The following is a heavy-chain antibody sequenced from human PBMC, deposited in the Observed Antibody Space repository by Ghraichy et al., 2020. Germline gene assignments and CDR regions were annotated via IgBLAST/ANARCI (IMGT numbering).Heavy chain of an antibody. CDR2: ISYDGSNK. CDR3: AKTLGGYEGAFDI. V-gene: IGHV3-30*18. CDR1: GFTFSSYG. J-gene: IGHJ3*02. Sequence: GGSLRLSCAASGFTFSSYGMHWVRQAPGKGLEWVAVISYDGSNKYYADSVKGRFTISRDNSKNTLYLQMNSLRAEDTAVYYCAKTLGGYEGAFDIWGQGTMVTVSS. D-gene: IGHD5-12*01.